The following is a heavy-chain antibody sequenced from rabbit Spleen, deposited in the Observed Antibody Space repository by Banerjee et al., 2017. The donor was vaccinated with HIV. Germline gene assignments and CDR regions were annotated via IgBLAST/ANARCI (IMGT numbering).Heavy chain of an antibody. CDR2: IEAGSSGFT. D-gene: IGHD1-1*01. CDR1: GVSFSVSSY. V-gene: IGHV1S45*01. J-gene: IGHJ6*01. CDR3: ARDTSSSFSSYGMDL. Sequence: QEQLVESGGGLVQPEGSLTLTCKASGVSFSVSSYMCWVRQAPGKGLEWIACIEAGSSGFTYYANWAKGRFTISMTSSTTVTLQMTSLTAADTATYFCARDTSSSFSSYGMDLWGPCTLVTVS.